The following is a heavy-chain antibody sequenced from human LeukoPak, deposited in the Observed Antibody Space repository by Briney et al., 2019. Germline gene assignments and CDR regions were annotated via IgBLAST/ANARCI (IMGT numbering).Heavy chain of an antibody. D-gene: IGHD3-22*01. J-gene: IGHJ4*02. V-gene: IGHV1-18*01. CDR3: ARDFYAHVADSSGYGY. Sequence: WASVKVSCKASGYTFTSYGISWVRQAPGQGLEWMGWISAYNGNTNYAQKLQGRVTMTTDTSTSTAYMELRSLRSDDTAVYYCARDFYAHVADSSGYGYWGQGTLVTVSS. CDR1: GYTFTSYG. CDR2: ISAYNGNT.